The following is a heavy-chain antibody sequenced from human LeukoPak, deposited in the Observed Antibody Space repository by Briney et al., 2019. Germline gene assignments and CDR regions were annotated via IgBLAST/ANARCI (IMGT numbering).Heavy chain of an antibody. CDR1: GGSFSGYY. CDR2: INHSGST. CDR3: ARATVQLWSYYFDY. J-gene: IGHJ4*02. D-gene: IGHD5-18*01. V-gene: IGHV4-34*01. Sequence: SETLSLTCAVYGGSFSGYYWSWIRQPSGKGLEWIGEINHSGSTNYNPSLKSRVTISVDTSKNQFSLKLSSVTAADTAVYYCARATVQLWSYYFDYWGQGTLVTVSS.